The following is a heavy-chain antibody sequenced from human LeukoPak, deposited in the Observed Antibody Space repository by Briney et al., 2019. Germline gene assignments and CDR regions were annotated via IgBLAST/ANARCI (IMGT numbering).Heavy chain of an antibody. CDR1: GGSISTYH. CDR3: ARGLRGRDGYNYDYFDD. D-gene: IGHD5-24*01. V-gene: IGHV4-59*01. J-gene: IGHJ4*02. CDR2: IYYSGST. Sequence: SETLSLTCTVSGGSISTYHWSWIRQPPGKGLEWIGNIYYSGSTNYNPSLKSRVTISVDTSKNQFSLKLSSVTAADTAVYYCARGLRGRDGYNYDYFDDWGQGTLVTVSS.